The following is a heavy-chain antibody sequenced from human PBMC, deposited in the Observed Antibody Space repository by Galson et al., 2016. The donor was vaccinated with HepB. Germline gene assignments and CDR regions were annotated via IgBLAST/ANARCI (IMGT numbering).Heavy chain of an antibody. CDR3: ARDIGP. Sequence: SLRLSCAASGFTVNNNYMRWVRQAPGTGLELVSLIYSGGSTSFADSVKGRFTISRDNSKHTLYLQMNSLRVEDTAVYFCARDIGPVGQGTLVTVSS. CDR2: IYSGGST. J-gene: IGHJ5*02. CDR1: GFTVNNNY. V-gene: IGHV3-53*01.